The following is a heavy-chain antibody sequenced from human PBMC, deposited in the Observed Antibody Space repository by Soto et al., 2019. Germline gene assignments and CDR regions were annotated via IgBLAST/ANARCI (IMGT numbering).Heavy chain of an antibody. Sequence: GGSLRLSCAASGFTFSSYSMNWVRQAPGKGLEWVSYISSSSSTIYYADSVKGRFTISRDNAKNSLYLQMNSLRAEDTAVYYCAREMLWFGELSFGSTFDIWGQGTMVTVSS. CDR3: AREMLWFGELSFGSTFDI. D-gene: IGHD3-10*01. V-gene: IGHV3-48*01. CDR1: GFTFSSYS. CDR2: ISSSSSTI. J-gene: IGHJ3*02.